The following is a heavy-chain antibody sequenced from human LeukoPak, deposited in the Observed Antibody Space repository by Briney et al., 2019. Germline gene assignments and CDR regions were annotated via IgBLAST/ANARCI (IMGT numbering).Heavy chain of an antibody. CDR1: GDSVSSNSAA. V-gene: IGHV6-1*01. J-gene: IGHJ6*02. CDR3: TRGLADESSPQGMDV. Sequence: SQTLSLTCAISGDSVSSNSAAWNWIRQSPSRGLEWLGRTYHRSKWLNDYALSVKSRISINPDTSKNQFSLQLNSVTPEDTAVYYCTRGLADESSPQGMDVWGQGTTVTVSS. D-gene: IGHD3-9*01. CDR2: TYHRSKWLN.